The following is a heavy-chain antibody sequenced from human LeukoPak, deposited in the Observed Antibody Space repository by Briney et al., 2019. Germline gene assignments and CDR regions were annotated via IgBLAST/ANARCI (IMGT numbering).Heavy chain of an antibody. CDR1: GGSTDSTGYYNTHYY. CDR2: INYSGTT. Sequence: SETLSLTCSVSGGSTDSTGYYNTHYYGNWIRQTPGTGLEWVGSINYSGTTYYNPSLKSRVSLSVDTSKNQFSLSLRSVTAADTAVYFCARQQTVGVTGFDFWGQGTLVTVSA. V-gene: IGHV4-39*01. D-gene: IGHD1-26*01. J-gene: IGHJ4*02. CDR3: ARQQTVGVTGFDF.